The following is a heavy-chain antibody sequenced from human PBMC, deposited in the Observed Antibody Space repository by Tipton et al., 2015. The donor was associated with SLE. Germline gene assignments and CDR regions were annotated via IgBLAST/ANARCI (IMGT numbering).Heavy chain of an antibody. CDR1: GFTFSDYT. V-gene: IGHV3-21*03. J-gene: IGHJ4*02. CDR3: TRDPRRGDY. Sequence: SLRLSCLASGFTFSDYTINWVRQAPGGGLEWVSSISSGSSSMKFADSVKGRFTIFRDNAKNSLYLQMNSLRVQDTAVYFCTRDPRRGDYWGQGTLVTVSS. D-gene: IGHD3-10*01. CDR2: ISSGSSSM.